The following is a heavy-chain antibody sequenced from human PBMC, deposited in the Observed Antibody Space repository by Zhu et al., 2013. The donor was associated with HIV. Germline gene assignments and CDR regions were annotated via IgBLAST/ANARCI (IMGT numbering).Heavy chain of an antibody. CDR2: ISGYNGNT. CDR1: GYTFNGYY. D-gene: IGHD6-6*01. CDR3: ARDPALTTARPNYYYYMDV. Sequence: QVRLVQSGAEVRKPGASVKVSCKASGYTFNGYYMHWVRQAPGQGLEWMGWISGYNGNTNYAQKLQGRVTMTTDTSTSTAYMELRSLRSDDTAVYYCARDPALTTARPNYYYYMDVWDKGPRSPSP. V-gene: IGHV1-18*04. J-gene: IGHJ6*03.